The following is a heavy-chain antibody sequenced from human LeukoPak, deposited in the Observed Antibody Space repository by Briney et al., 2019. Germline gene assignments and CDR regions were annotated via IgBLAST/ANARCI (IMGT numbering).Heavy chain of an antibody. V-gene: IGHV3-15*01. CDR3: TTRPYCSGGSCYLAAFDI. J-gene: IGHJ3*02. CDR1: GFTFSNDW. CDR2: IKSKTDGGTT. Sequence: GGSLRLSCAASGFTFSNDWMSWIRQAPGKGLEWVGRIKSKTDGGTTDYAAPVKGRFTISRDDSKNTLYLQMNSLKTEDTAVYYCTTRPYCSGGSCYLAAFDIWGQGTMVTVSS. D-gene: IGHD2-15*01.